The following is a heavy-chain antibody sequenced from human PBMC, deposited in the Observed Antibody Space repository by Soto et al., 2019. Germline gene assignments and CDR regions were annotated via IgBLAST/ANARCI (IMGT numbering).Heavy chain of an antibody. CDR1: GFTFSSYW. D-gene: IGHD3-22*01. V-gene: IGHV3-7*04. J-gene: IGHJ3*01. CDR3: ARGDYHDSSGPFSDAFDV. CDR2: IKQDGSEK. Sequence: GGSLRLSCAASGFTFSSYWMSWVRQAPGKGLEWVANIKQDGSEKWYVDSVKGRFTISRDNARKSLFLQMNSLRVEDTAVYYCARGDYHDSSGPFSDAFDVWGQGTMVTVSS.